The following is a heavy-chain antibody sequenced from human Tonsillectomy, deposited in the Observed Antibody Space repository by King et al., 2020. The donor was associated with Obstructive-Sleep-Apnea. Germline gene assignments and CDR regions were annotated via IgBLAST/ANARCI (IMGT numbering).Heavy chain of an antibody. CDR2: IRSSSGFK. D-gene: IGHD5/OR15-5a*01. CDR1: GFTFSSYS. Sequence: VQLVESGGGLVKPGGSLRLSCAASGFTFSSYSMNWVRQAPGKGLEWVSSIRSSSGFKYYADSVKGRFTISRDNAKKALYLQMNSLTADDTAVYFCARSNVYRDSGYYFGMDVWGQGTTVTVS. V-gene: IGHV3-21*01. J-gene: IGHJ6*02. CDR3: ARSNVYRDSGYYFGMDV.